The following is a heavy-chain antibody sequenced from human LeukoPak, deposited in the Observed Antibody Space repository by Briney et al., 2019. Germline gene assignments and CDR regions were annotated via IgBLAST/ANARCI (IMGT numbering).Heavy chain of an antibody. V-gene: IGHV3-33*03. D-gene: IGHD1-26*01. Sequence: GGSLRLSCAASGFTFSSYGMHWVRQAPGKGLEWVAVIWHDGSRTHYADSLKGRFTISRDNSKDTAFLQMNSLTVEDTATYYCAGAISKGAGIDSWGQGTLVTVSS. J-gene: IGHJ4*02. CDR2: IWHDGSRT. CDR1: GFTFSSYG. CDR3: AGAISKGAGIDS.